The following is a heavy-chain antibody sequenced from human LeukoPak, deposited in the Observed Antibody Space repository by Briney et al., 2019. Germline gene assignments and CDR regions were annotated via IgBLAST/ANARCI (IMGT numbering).Heavy chain of an antibody. Sequence: GGSLRLSCAASGFTFSSYGMHWVRQAPGKGLEWVAVIWYDGSNKYYADSVKGRFTISRDNSKNTLYLQMNSLRAEDTAVYYCARERARAAAIDYWGQGTLVTVSS. J-gene: IGHJ4*02. CDR1: GFTFSSYG. V-gene: IGHV3-33*01. CDR2: IWYDGSNK. D-gene: IGHD6-13*01. CDR3: ARERARAAAIDY.